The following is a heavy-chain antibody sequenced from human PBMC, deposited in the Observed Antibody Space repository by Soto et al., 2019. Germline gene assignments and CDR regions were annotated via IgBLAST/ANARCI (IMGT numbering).Heavy chain of an antibody. CDR3: ARVVATVAGPYGMDV. Sequence: QVQLVQSGAEVKKPGASVKVSCRASGYTFTSYVISWVRQAPAQGLEWMGWISAYIGNTNFAQKLQGRVTMTTDTSTSTAYMELRSLRSDDTAVYYCARVVATVAGPYGMDVWGQGTTVTVSS. V-gene: IGHV1-18*01. CDR1: GYTFTSYV. J-gene: IGHJ6*02. D-gene: IGHD6-19*01. CDR2: ISAYIGNT.